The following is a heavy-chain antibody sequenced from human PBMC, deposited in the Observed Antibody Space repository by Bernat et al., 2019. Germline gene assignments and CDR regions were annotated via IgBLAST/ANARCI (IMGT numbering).Heavy chain of an antibody. CDR1: GFTFSTYS. J-gene: IGHJ6*03. Sequence: EVQLVESGGGLVKPGESLRLSCAASGFTFSTYSMNWVRQAPGKGLEWISYISDVSSHIYYADSVRGRFTISRDNAKNSLYLQMYSLRVEDTAVYYCARDGLVYARSSYLDVWGKGTTVTVSS. V-gene: IGHV3-21*05. CDR2: ISDVSSHI. CDR3: ARDGLVYARSSYLDV. D-gene: IGHD2-8*01.